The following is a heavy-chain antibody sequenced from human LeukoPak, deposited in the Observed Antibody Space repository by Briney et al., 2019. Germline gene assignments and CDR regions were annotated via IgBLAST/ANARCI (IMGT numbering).Heavy chain of an antibody. J-gene: IGHJ3*02. V-gene: IGHV3-21*01. D-gene: IGHD2-15*01. CDR2: ISSSSSYI. CDR1: GFTFSSYS. CDR3: ARAVVVVVAANRGAFDI. Sequence: PGGPLRLSCAASGFTFSSYSMNWVRQAPGKGLEWVSSISSSSSYIYYADSVKGRFTISRDNAKNSLYLQMNSLRAEDMALYYCARAVVVVVAANRGAFDIWGQGTMVTVSS.